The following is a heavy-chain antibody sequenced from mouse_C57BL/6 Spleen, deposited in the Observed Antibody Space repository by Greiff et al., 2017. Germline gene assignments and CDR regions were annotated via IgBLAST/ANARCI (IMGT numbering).Heavy chain of an antibody. CDR1: GYTFTNYW. CDR2: IYPGGGYT. D-gene: IGHD1-1*01. J-gene: IGHJ1*03. CDR3: ARGFTTVVATDWYFGV. V-gene: IGHV1-63*01. Sequence: QVQLQQSGAELVRPGTSVKMSCKASGYTFTNYWIGWAKQRPGHGLEWIGDIYPGGGYTNYNEKFKGKATLTADKSSSTAYMQFSSLTSEDSAIYYCARGFTTVVATDWYFGVWGTGTTVTVAS.